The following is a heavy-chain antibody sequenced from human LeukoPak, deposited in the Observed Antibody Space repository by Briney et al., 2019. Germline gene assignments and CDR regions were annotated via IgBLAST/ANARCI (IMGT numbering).Heavy chain of an antibody. D-gene: IGHD5-18*01. J-gene: IGHJ4*02. CDR1: GFTFPSSA. CDR2: IVVGSGNT. Sequence: SVTVSCKASGFTFPSSAVQWVRQARGQRLEWIGWIVVGSGNTNYAQKFQERVTITRDMSTSTAYMELSSLRFEDTAVYYCAAPSRIQLDYWGQGTLASISS. V-gene: IGHV1-58*01. CDR3: AAPSRIQLDY.